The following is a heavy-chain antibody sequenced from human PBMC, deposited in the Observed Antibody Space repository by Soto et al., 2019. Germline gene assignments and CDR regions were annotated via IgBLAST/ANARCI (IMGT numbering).Heavy chain of an antibody. D-gene: IGHD2-15*01. CDR2: INHSVIT. J-gene: IGHJ4*02. CDR3: ARRAVVVVAAVDY. V-gene: IGHV4-34*01. CDR1: CGSFSGYY. Sequence: SETLSLTCAVDCGSFSGYYWSWIRQPPGNGLYCIGEINHSVITNXXPSLKSRXXISVDTSKNQXSLKLXSVTAAYTAVXYCARRAVVVVAAVDYWCQGTLVTVSS.